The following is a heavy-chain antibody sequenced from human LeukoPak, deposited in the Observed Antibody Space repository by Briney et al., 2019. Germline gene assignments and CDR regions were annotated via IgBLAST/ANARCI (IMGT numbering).Heavy chain of an antibody. Sequence: ASVKVSCKASGYTFTGYYMHWVRQAPGQGLEWMGWINPNSGGTNYAQKFQGRVTITRDTSISTAYMELSRLRSDDTAVYYCARYTGDYDSSGYRRDAFDIWGQGTMVTVSS. CDR3: ARYTGDYDSSGYRRDAFDI. V-gene: IGHV1-2*02. J-gene: IGHJ3*02. D-gene: IGHD3-22*01. CDR1: GYTFTGYY. CDR2: INPNSGGT.